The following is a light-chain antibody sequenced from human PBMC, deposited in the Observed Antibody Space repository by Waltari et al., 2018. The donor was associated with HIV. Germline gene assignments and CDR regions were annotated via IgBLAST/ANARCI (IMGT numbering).Light chain of an antibody. CDR3: CSYVSNVI. Sequence: QSVMTQPASVSGSPGQSITIPCPITSSDVATSNIVSWYQQHPGKAPKLLIYEVSKRPSGVSDRFSGSKSGDTASLTISGLQAEDEADYYCCSYVSNVIFGGGTKLTVL. CDR1: SSDVATSNI. V-gene: IGLV2-23*02. J-gene: IGLJ2*01. CDR2: EVS.